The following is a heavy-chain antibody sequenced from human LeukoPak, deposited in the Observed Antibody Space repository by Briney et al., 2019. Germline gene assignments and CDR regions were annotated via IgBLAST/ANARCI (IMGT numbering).Heavy chain of an antibody. CDR1: GFTFSNYW. CDR3: ARDRQFAY. Sequence: PGGSLRLSCAASGFTFSNYWLTWVRQAPGQGLEWVANIKQDGNEKHYVDSVKGRFTISRDNAKNSLYLQMNSLRAEDTAVYYCARDRQFAYWGQGTLVTVSS. V-gene: IGHV3-7*01. D-gene: IGHD5-24*01. CDR2: IKQDGNEK. J-gene: IGHJ4*02.